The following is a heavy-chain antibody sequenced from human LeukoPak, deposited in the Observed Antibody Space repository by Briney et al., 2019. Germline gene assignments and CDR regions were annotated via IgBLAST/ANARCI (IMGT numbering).Heavy chain of an antibody. Sequence: PSETLSLTCTVSGGSISSNYWSWIRQPPGKGLEWIGYIYYSGSTNYNPSLKCRVTISVDTSKNQFSLKLSSVTAADTAVYYCARAGGWSPNSWFDPWGQGTLVTVSS. D-gene: IGHD6-19*01. V-gene: IGHV4-59*01. J-gene: IGHJ5*02. CDR3: ARAGGWSPNSWFDP. CDR1: GGSISSNY. CDR2: IYYSGST.